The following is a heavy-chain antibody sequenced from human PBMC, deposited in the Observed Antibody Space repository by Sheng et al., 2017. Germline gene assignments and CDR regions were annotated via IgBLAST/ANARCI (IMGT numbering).Heavy chain of an antibody. V-gene: IGHV3-30*04. CDR1: GFTFRSYA. D-gene: IGHD1-26*01. Sequence: ESGGGVVQPGKSLRLSCAASGFTFRSYAMHWLRQAPGKGLEWLAVISEDGSRQYYTGSVKGRFIISRDNFNNVLFLQMISLRVEDTAVYYCATEKETGSYNDYWGQGTLVTVSS. CDR3: ATEKETGSYNDY. J-gene: IGHJ4*02. CDR2: ISEDGSRQ.